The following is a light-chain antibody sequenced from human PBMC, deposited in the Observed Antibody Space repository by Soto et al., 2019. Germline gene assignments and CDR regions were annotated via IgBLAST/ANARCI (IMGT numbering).Light chain of an antibody. J-gene: IGKJ1*01. V-gene: IGKV1-6*02. CDR1: QDIGND. CDR3: LQDHDYPWT. CDR2: AAS. Sequence: IQMTQSPSSLSVSVTDRVTITCRASQDIGNDLGWYQQGPGEAPELLLYAASTLRSGVPSRFSGSGSGTQFTLTINNLQPEDSATYFCLQDHDYPWTFGHGTKVDIK.